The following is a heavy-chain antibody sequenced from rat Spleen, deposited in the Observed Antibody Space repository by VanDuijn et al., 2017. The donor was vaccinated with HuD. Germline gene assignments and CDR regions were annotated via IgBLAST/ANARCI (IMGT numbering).Heavy chain of an antibody. Sequence: EVQLQESGPGLVKPSQSLSLTCSVTGYSITSSYRWNWIRKFPGNKLEWMGYITNAGNTNYNPSLKSRISITRDTSKNQFFLQLNSVTTEDTATYYCARWRGTTTDVMDAWGQGASVTVSS. J-gene: IGHJ4*01. V-gene: IGHV3-3*01. CDR2: ITNAGNT. CDR1: GYSITSSYR. D-gene: IGHD1-5*01. CDR3: ARWRGTTTDVMDA.